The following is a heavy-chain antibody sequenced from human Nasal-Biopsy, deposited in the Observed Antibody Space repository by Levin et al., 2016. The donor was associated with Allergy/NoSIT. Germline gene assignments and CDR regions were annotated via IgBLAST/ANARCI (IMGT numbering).Heavy chain of an antibody. CDR2: IGPSGTHT. CDR3: AKGIDTSGYNFERGADY. D-gene: IGHD3-22*01. Sequence: GGSLRLSCAASGFIFRDYHMSWIRQAPRKGLEWLSYIGPSGTHTDYADSVKGRFTLSRDNSKNTVFLQMNSLRADDTAVYYCAKGIDTSGYNFERGADYWGQGTLVTVSP. CDR1: GFIFRDYH. V-gene: IGHV3-11*05. J-gene: IGHJ4*02.